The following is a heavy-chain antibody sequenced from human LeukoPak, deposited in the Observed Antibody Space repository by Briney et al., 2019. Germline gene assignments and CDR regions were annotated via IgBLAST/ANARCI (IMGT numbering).Heavy chain of an antibody. CDR2: ISAYNGNT. D-gene: IGHD6-6*01. CDR1: GYTFTSYG. V-gene: IGHV1-18*01. CDR3: ARTNRAAARPRGQLDY. J-gene: IGHJ4*02. Sequence: ASVKVSCKASGYTFTSYGISWVRQAPGQGLEWMGWISAYNGNTNYAQKLQGRVTMTTDTSTSTAYMELRSLRSDDTAVYYCARTNRAAARPRGQLDYWGQGTLVTVSS.